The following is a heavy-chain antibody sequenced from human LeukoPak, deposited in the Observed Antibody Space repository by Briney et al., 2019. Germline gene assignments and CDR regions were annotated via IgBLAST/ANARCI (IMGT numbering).Heavy chain of an antibody. V-gene: IGHV1-18*01. D-gene: IGHD5-24*01. CDR1: GYTFTSYG. J-gene: IGHJ4*02. CDR2: ISAYNGNT. Sequence: GASVKVSCKASGYTFTSYGISWVRQAPGQGLEWMGWISAYNGNTNYAQKLQGRVTMTTDTSTSTAYMELRSLRSDDTAAYYCARAPPRRDGYTWMSYWGQGTLVTVSS. CDR3: ARAPPRRDGYTWMSY.